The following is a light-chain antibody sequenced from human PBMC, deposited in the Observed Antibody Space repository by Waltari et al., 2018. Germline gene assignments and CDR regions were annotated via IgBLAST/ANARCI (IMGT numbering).Light chain of an antibody. V-gene: IGLV2-18*02. CDR1: SRDVGTSNP. Sequence: QSALTQPPSVSGSPGQSVTISCTGTSRDVGTSNPLSWYQQPPGTAPRLLIYEAIHRPSGVPDRFSGSKSGDTASLTISELQPEDEADYYCSSYTTSGTLIFGGGTTLTVL. J-gene: IGLJ2*01. CDR2: EAI. CDR3: SSYTTSGTLI.